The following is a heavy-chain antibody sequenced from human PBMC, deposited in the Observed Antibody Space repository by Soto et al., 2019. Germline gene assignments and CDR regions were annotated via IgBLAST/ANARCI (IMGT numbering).Heavy chain of an antibody. CDR2: FDHEDGET. V-gene: IGHV1-24*01. CDR3: ATVLEGGYSYVRNY. J-gene: IGHJ4*02. Sequence: ASXKVSWKVSGYGHTVYPMHCVLHAPGKGLEWMGGFDHEDGETIYAQKFQGRVTMTEDTSTDTAYMELSSLRSEDTAVYYCATVLEGGYSYVRNYLGQGTLVT. CDR1: GYGHTVYP. D-gene: IGHD5-18*01.